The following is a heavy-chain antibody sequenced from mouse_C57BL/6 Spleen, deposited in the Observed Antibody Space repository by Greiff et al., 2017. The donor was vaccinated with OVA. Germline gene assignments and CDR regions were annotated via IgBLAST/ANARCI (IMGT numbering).Heavy chain of an antibody. V-gene: IGHV5-4*01. D-gene: IGHD2-1*01. CDR1: GFTFSSYA. J-gene: IGHJ1*03. Sequence: EVQLVESGGGLVKPGGSLKLSCAASGFTFSSYAMSWVRQTPEKRLEWVATISDGGSYTYYPDNVKGRFTISRANAKNNLYLQMSHLKSEDTALYYCARDYGNYEWYVDVWGTGTTVTVSS. CDR2: ISDGGSYT. CDR3: ARDYGNYEWYVDV.